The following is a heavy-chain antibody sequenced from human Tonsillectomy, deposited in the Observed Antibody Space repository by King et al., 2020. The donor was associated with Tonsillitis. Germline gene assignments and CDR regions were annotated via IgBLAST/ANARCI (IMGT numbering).Heavy chain of an antibody. Sequence: QLVQSGGGLVQLGGSLRLSCAASGFTFSSYWMSWVRQAPGKGLEWVANIKQDGSEKYYVDSVKGRFTISRDNAKNSLYLQMNSLRAEDTAVYYCAREWDIVVVPAAIFDYWGQGTLVTVSS. D-gene: IGHD2-2*01. CDR3: AREWDIVVVPAAIFDY. CDR1: GFTFSSYW. V-gene: IGHV3-7*01. J-gene: IGHJ4*02. CDR2: IKQDGSEK.